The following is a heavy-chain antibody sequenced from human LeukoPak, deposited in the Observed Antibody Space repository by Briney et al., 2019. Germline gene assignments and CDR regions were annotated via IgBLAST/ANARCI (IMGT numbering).Heavy chain of an antibody. D-gene: IGHD3-22*01. J-gene: IGHJ3*02. CDR1: GGSFSGYY. CDR3: ARVGEVVTNPDAFDI. CDR2: INHSGST. Sequence: PSETLSLTCAVYGGSFSGYYWSWIRQPPGKGLEWIGEINHSGSTDYNPSLKSRVTISVDTSKNQFSLKLSSVTAADTAVYYCARVGEVVTNPDAFDIWAKGQWSPSLQ. V-gene: IGHV4-34*01.